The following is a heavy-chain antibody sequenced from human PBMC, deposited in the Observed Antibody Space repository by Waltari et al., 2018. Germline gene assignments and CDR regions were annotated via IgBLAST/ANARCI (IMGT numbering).Heavy chain of an antibody. CDR3: ARVSRRTYRSPVPGRHYYYGMDV. V-gene: IGHV3-74*03. D-gene: IGHD1-1*01. Sequence: ESPLVESGGGLVQPGDSLRLSCAASGFPFRSFWLNWVRQAPGKGPLWVSRISTDASDTTYADSVKGRFTISRDNARNTLYRQMNRLRAEDTAVYFCARVSRRTYRSPVPGRHYYYGMDVWGQGTTVTVSS. J-gene: IGHJ6*02. CDR1: GFPFRSFW. CDR2: ISTDASDT.